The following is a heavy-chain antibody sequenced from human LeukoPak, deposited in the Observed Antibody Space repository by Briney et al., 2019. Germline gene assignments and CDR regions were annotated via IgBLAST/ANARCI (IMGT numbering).Heavy chain of an antibody. J-gene: IGHJ4*02. D-gene: IGHD4-17*01. Sequence: GASVRLSCKASGGTFSSYAISWVRQAPGQGLEWMGRIFPILGIANYAQKFQGRVTITADKSTSTAYMELSGLRSEDTAVYYCARGGVTTVGLPIDYWGQGTLLTVPS. V-gene: IGHV1-69*04. CDR2: IFPILGIA. CDR1: GGTFSSYA. CDR3: ARGGVTTVGLPIDY.